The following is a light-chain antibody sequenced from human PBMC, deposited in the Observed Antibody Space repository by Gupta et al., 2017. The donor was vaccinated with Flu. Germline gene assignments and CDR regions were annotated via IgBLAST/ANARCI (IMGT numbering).Light chain of an antibody. V-gene: IGKV3-20*01. CDR3: QQYGSSPKT. CDR2: GAS. J-gene: IGKJ1*01. CDR1: QSVSSSY. Sequence: ERAPLSCRASQSVSSSYLAWYQQKPGQAPRLLIYGASSRATGIPDRFSGSGSGTDFTLTISRLEPEDFAVYYCQQYGSSPKTFGQGTKVEIK.